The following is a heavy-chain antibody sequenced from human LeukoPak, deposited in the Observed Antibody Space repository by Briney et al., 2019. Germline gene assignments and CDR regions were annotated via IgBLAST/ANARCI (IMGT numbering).Heavy chain of an antibody. J-gene: IGHJ4*02. CDR1: GGSISGYY. V-gene: IGHV4-59*01. CDR3: ARVSGYDWESFYDY. CDR2: IYYSGST. D-gene: IGHD5-12*01. Sequence: SETLSLTCTVSGGSISGYYWSWIRQPPGKGLEWIGYIYYSGSTNYNPSLKSRVTISVDTSKNQFSLKLSSVTAADTAVYYCARVSGYDWESFYDYWGQGTLVTVSS.